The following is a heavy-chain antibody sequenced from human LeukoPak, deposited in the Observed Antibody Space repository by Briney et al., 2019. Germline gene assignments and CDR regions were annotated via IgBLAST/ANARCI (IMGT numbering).Heavy chain of an antibody. V-gene: IGHV3-23*01. J-gene: IGHJ4*02. CDR3: AKEKDSSGYFDY. CDR1: GFTFNSYA. Sequence: PGGSLRLSCAASGFTFNSYAITWVRQAPGKGLEWVSGISGSGGSTYYADSVKGRFTIFRDNSKNTLYLQMNSLRAEDTAVYYCAKEKDSSGYFDYWGQGTLVTVSS. CDR2: ISGSGGST. D-gene: IGHD2-15*01.